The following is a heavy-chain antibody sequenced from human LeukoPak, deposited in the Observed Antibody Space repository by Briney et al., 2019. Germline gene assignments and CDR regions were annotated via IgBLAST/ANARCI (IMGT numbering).Heavy chain of an antibody. CDR2: IYHSGST. CDR1: GYSISSGYY. CDR3: ARVGYCSSTSCFNWFDP. V-gene: IGHV4-38-2*02. Sequence: PSETLSLTCTVSGYSISSGYYWGWIRQPPGKGLEWIGSIYHSGSTYYNPSLKSRVTISVDTSKNQFSLKLSSVTAADTAVYYCARVGYCSSTSCFNWFDPWGQGTLVTVSS. D-gene: IGHD2-2*01. J-gene: IGHJ5*02.